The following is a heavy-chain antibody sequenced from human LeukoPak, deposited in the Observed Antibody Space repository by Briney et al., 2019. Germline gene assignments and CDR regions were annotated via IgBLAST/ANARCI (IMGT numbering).Heavy chain of an antibody. CDR2: ISSSSSTI. CDR3: ARMDMVRGHCVDY. D-gene: IGHD3-10*01. CDR1: GFTFSSYS. Sequence: GGSLRLSCAASGFTFSSYSMNWVRQAPGKGLEWVSYISSSSSTIYYADSVKGRFTISRDNAKNSLYLQMNSLRAEDTAVYYCARMDMVRGHCVDYWGQGTLVTVSS. V-gene: IGHV3-48*04. J-gene: IGHJ4*02.